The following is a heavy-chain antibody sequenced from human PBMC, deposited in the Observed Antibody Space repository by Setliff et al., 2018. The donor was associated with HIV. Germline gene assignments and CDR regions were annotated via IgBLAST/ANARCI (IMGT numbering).Heavy chain of an antibody. V-gene: IGHV4-39*01. Sequence: ETLSLTCTVSGGSISSDSYYWGWIRQPPGKGLEWIGSFHYSGSTSYNPSLRSRVTISVDTSKNQFSLKLSSVTAADTAVYYCATYGSGSYGLAFDIWGQGTMVTVSS. CDR3: ATYGSGSYGLAFDI. CDR2: FHYSGST. D-gene: IGHD3-10*01. CDR1: GGSISSDSYY. J-gene: IGHJ3*02.